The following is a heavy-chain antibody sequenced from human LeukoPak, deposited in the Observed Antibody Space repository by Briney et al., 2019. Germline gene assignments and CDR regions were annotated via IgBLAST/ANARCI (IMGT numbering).Heavy chain of an antibody. J-gene: IGHJ5*02. CDR1: GSSISSGGEY. CDR2: IYYSGST. V-gene: IGHV4-61*08. Sequence: PSETLSLTCTVSGSSISSGGEYWSWLRHLPGKGLEWIGYIYYSGSTNYNPSLKSRVTISVDTSKNQFSLKLTSVTAADTAIYYCARAYSSTSYYRGNCIDPWGQGTLVTVSS. CDR3: ARAYSSTSYYRGNCIDP. D-gene: IGHD2-2*01.